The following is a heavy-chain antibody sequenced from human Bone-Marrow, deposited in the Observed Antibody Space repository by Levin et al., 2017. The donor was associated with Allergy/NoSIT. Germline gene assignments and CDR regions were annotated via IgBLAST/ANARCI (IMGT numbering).Heavy chain of an antibody. CDR1: GFTFSRYA. J-gene: IGHJ4*02. CDR3: AREDNWNYDY. D-gene: IGHD1-7*01. Sequence: GGSLRLSCAASGFTFSRYAMAWVRQAPGQGLEWVSGMSGSGGRTVYADSVKGRFTISRDNSKNIMYLQMNSLRVEDTALYYCAREDNWNYDYWSQGTLVTVSS. V-gene: IGHV3-23*01. CDR2: MSGSGGRT.